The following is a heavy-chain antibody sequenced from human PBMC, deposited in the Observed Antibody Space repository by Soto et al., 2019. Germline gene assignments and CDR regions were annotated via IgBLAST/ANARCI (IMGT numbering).Heavy chain of an antibody. V-gene: IGHV4-34*01. CDR3: AFSEVAGRRYYYGMDV. D-gene: IGHD6-19*01. Sequence: ASETLSLTCAVYGGSFSGYYWSWIRQPPGKGLEWIGEINHSGSTNYNPSLKSRVTISVDTSKNQFSLKLSSVTAADTAVYYCAFSEVAGRRYYYGMDVWGQGTTVPVSS. J-gene: IGHJ6*02. CDR2: INHSGST. CDR1: GGSFSGYY.